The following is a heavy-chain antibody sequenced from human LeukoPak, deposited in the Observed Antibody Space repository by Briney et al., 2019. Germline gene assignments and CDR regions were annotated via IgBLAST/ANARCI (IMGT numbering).Heavy chain of an antibody. V-gene: IGHV4-59*08. D-gene: IGHD4-23*01. CDR2: IYYSGST. CDR3: ARQDDHGGNSIRY. J-gene: IGHJ4*02. Sequence: SETLSLTCTVSGGSISSYYWSWIRQPPGKGLEWIGYIYYSGSTNYNPSLKSRVTISVDTSKNQFSLKLSSVTAADTAVYYCARQDDHGGNSIRYWGQGTLVTVPS. CDR1: GGSISSYY.